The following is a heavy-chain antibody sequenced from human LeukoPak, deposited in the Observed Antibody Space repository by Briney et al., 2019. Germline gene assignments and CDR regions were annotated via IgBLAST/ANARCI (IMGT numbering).Heavy chain of an antibody. Sequence: GGSLRLSCAASGFTFSSYGMSWVRQAPGKGLEWVSAISGSGGSTYFADSVRGRFTISRDNSRNTLYLQMNSLRADDTAVYYCAKGDSYGNKYFQHWGQGTLVTVSS. D-gene: IGHD5-18*01. CDR2: ISGSGGST. CDR1: GFTFSSYG. J-gene: IGHJ1*01. CDR3: AKGDSYGNKYFQH. V-gene: IGHV3-23*01.